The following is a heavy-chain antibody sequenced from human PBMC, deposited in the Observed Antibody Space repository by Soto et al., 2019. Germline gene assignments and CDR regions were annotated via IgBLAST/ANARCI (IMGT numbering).Heavy chain of an antibody. V-gene: IGHV4-34*01. J-gene: IGHJ4*02. CDR2: INHSGST. D-gene: IGHD6-25*01. Sequence: QVQLQQWGAGLLKPSETLSLTCAVYGGSFSGYYWSWIRQPPGKGLEWIGEINHSGSTNYNPSLKSRVTISVDTSKNQLSLKLSSVTAADTAAYYCAREGIAAINFDYWGQGTLVTVSS. CDR1: GGSFSGYY. CDR3: AREGIAAINFDY.